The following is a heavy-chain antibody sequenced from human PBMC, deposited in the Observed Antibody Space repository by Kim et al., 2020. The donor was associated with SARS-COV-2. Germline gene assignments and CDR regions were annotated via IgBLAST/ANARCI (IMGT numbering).Heavy chain of an antibody. Sequence: ASVKVSCKASGYTFTSYAMHWVRQAPGQRLEWMGWINAGNGNTKYSQKFQGRVTITRDTSASTAYMELSSLRSEDTAVYYCARVPYPIYDIYAAAGIGLDCWGQGTLVTVSS. CDR1: GYTFTSYA. V-gene: IGHV1-3*01. CDR2: INAGNGNT. D-gene: IGHD6-13*01. CDR3: ARVPYPIYDIYAAAGIGLDC. J-gene: IGHJ4*02.